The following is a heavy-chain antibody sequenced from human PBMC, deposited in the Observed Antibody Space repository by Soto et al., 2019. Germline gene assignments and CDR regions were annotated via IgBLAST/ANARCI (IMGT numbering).Heavy chain of an antibody. Sequence: GGSLRLSCEASGFIFSSYAMNWVRQAPGKGLQWVSSITGSSDYTSYIASVKGRFTISRDNSKNTLYLQVNSLRAEDTAVYFCAKEQTTGAHYALDYWSQGTLITVSS. CDR3: AKEQTTGAHYALDY. D-gene: IGHD2-8*02. J-gene: IGHJ4*02. CDR1: GFIFSSYA. CDR2: ITGSSDYT. V-gene: IGHV3-23*01.